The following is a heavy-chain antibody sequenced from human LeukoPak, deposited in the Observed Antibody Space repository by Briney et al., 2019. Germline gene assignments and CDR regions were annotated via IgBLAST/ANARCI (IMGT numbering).Heavy chain of an antibody. J-gene: IGHJ4*02. CDR2: ISSSGSTI. D-gene: IGHD6-19*01. CDR1: GFTFSSYE. CDR3: ARDRGSGWYVDY. V-gene: IGHV3-48*03. Sequence: GGSLRLSCAASGFTFSSYEMNWVRQAPGKGLWWVSYISSSGSTIYYADSVKGRFTISRDNAKNSLYLQMNSLRAEDTAVYYCARDRGSGWYVDYWGQGTLVTVSS.